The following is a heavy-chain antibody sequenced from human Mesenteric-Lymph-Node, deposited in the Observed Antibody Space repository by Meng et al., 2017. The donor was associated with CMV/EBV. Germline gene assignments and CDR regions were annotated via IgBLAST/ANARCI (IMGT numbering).Heavy chain of an antibody. Sequence: GESLKISCAASGFTVSSNYMSWVRQAPGKGLDWVAFVRFDGTDKYYSDSVKGRFTVSRDNSENTLWLQMNSLRPQDTAVYYCATGGDYYDSVGLSYWGQGTLVTVSS. CDR3: ATGGDYYDSVGLSY. J-gene: IGHJ4*02. CDR2: VRFDGTDK. D-gene: IGHD3-22*01. CDR1: GFTVSSNY. V-gene: IGHV3-30*02.